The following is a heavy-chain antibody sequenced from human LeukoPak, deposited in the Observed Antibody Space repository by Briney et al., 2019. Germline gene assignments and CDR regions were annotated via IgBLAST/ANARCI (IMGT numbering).Heavy chain of an antibody. J-gene: IGHJ4*02. CDR1: GGSISSYY. Sequence: KPSETLSLTCTVSGGSISSYYWSWNRQPPGKGLKWIGYIYYSGTTNYNPSLKSRVTISVDMSKNQFSLKLSSVTAADTAVYYCARLPSGGTRLDYWGQGTLVTVSS. CDR3: ARLPSGGTRLDY. D-gene: IGHD2-15*01. CDR2: IYYSGTT. V-gene: IGHV4-59*08.